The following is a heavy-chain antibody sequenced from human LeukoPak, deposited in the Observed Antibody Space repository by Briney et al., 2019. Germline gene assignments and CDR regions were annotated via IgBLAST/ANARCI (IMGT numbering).Heavy chain of an antibody. Sequence: GGSLRLSCAGSGFTFSSYAMSWVRQAPGKGLEWVSAISESGGYTKYADPVKGRFTISRDNSKNTLYLQMNSLKAEDTAAYYCATEDSSDYYSFDYWGQGTLVTVAS. CDR3: ATEDSSDYYSFDY. CDR2: ISESGGYT. D-gene: IGHD3-22*01. CDR1: GFTFSSYA. J-gene: IGHJ4*02. V-gene: IGHV3-23*01.